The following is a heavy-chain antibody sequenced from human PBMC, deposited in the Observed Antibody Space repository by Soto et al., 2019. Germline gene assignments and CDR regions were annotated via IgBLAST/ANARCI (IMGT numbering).Heavy chain of an antibody. Sequence: QVQLVESGGGVVQPGTSLRLSCAASGFTFSSFGIHWVRQAPGKGLEWVAVISYDGIDKNYGDSVKGRFTISRENSKNMVYLRMNSLRIEDTAVYHWAKDLRVMATIRPDYWGQGVLVAVSS. CDR3: AKDLRVMATIRPDY. V-gene: IGHV3-30*18. J-gene: IGHJ4*02. D-gene: IGHD2-21*01. CDR1: GFTFSSFG. CDR2: ISYDGIDK.